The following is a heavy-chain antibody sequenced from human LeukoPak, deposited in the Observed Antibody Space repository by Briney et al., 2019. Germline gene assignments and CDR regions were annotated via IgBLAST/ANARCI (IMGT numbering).Heavy chain of an antibody. Sequence: GGSLRLSCAASGFTFSSYAMHWVRQAPGKGLEWVAVISYDGSNKYYADSVKGRFTISRDNSKNTLYLQMNSLRPEDTAVYCCARRVVTNAFDVWGQGTMVTVSS. V-gene: IGHV3-30-3*01. J-gene: IGHJ3*01. CDR2: ISYDGSNK. CDR3: ARRVVTNAFDV. CDR1: GFTFSSYA. D-gene: IGHD2-21*02.